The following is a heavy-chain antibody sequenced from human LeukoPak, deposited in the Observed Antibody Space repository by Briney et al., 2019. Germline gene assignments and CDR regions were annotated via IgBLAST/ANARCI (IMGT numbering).Heavy chain of an antibody. V-gene: IGHV3-73*01. CDR2: IRSKANSYAT. J-gene: IGHJ4*02. D-gene: IGHD6-19*01. CDR1: GFTFSGSG. CDR3: TTDRKWLVRGGFDY. Sequence: GSLRLSCAASGFTFSGSGMHRVRQASGKGLEWIGRIRSKANSYATSYAASVKGRFTISRDDSKNTAYLQMNSLKTEDTAVYYCTTDRKWLVRGGFDYWGQGTLVTVSS.